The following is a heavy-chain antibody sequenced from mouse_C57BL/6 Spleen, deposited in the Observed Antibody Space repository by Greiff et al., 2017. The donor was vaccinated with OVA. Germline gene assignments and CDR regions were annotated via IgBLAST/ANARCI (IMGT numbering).Heavy chain of an antibody. V-gene: IGHV5-4*03. CDR2: ISDGGSYT. CDR3: ARRPSYFDY. Sequence: EVQRVESGGGLVKPGGSLKLSCAASGFTFSSYAMSWVRQTPEKRLEWVATISDGGSYTYYPDNVKGRFTISRDNAKNNLYLQMSHLKSEDTAMYYCARRPSYFDYWGQGTTLTVSS. CDR1: GFTFSSYA. D-gene: IGHD6-1*01. J-gene: IGHJ2*01.